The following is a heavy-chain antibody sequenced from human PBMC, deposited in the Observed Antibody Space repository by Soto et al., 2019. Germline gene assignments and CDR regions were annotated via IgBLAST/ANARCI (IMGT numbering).Heavy chain of an antibody. CDR3: AIVVGCSVGSGYRYSYYSGMDG. CDR1: GYTFTSYS. V-gene: IGHV1-3*01. J-gene: IGHJ6*04. D-gene: IGHD5-12*01. Sequence: ASLQVSCTSSGYTFTSYSMHWVRQAPGQRLEWMGWINAGNGNTKYSQKFQGRVTITRDTSASTAYMELSSLRSEDTAVYYCAIVVGCSVGSGYRYSYYSGMDGWGKRTMVTVS. CDR2: INAGNGNT.